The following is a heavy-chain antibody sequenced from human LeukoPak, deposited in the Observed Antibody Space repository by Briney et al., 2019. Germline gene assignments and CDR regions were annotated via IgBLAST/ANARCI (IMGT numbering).Heavy chain of an antibody. Sequence: GASVKVSCKASGYTFTGYYMHWVRQAPGQGLEWMGWINPNSGGTNYAQKFQGRVTMTRDTSISTAYMELSRLRSDDTAVYYCAREAGYGYSSSWSKYHFDYWGQGTLVTVSS. CDR3: AREAGYGYSSSWSKYHFDY. CDR1: GYTFTGYY. V-gene: IGHV1-2*02. CDR2: INPNSGGT. D-gene: IGHD6-13*01. J-gene: IGHJ4*02.